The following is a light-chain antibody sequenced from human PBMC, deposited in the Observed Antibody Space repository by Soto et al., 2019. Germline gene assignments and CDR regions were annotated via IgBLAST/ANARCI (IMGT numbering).Light chain of an antibody. Sequence: DIVLTQSPGTLSLPPGERAILSCSASQSVSSSHLAWYQQKPGQAPRLLIYGASVRATGIPDRFSVSGSGTDSGLTLSRLEPEDFAVYYCQYYGTSPPPLTFGGGTKVEIK. CDR2: GAS. V-gene: IGKV3-20*01. J-gene: IGKJ4*01. CDR3: QYYGTSPPPLT. CDR1: QSVSSSH.